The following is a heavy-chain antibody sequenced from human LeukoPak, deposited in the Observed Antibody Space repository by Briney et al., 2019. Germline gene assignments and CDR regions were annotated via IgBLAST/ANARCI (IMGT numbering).Heavy chain of an antibody. V-gene: IGHV4-59*01. Sequence: SETLSLTCSVSGGSISSYYWTWIRQPPGKGLEWIGYRYYSGSTTYNPSLKSRVTISVDTSKSQFSLKLITVTAADTAIYYCARVRGDFETDWGQGTLVTVSS. CDR3: ARVRGDFETD. J-gene: IGHJ1*01. CDR2: RYYSGST. D-gene: IGHD3-16*01. CDR1: GGSISSYY.